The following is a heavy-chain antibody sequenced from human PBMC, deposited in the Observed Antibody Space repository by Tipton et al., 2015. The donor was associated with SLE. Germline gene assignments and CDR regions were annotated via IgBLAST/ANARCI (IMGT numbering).Heavy chain of an antibody. CDR2: IYYSGTT. J-gene: IGHJ5*02. D-gene: IGHD1-26*01. V-gene: IGHV4-30-4*08. CDR3: ARHPATYSGSPGSWFDP. CDR1: GVSISSGDYY. Sequence: TLSLTCSVSGVSISSGDYYWSWIRQPPGKGLEWIGYIYYSGTTYCNPSLKSRLTISVDTSKNLLFLKLSSVTAADTAVYYCARHPATYSGSPGSWFDPWGQGTLVTVSS.